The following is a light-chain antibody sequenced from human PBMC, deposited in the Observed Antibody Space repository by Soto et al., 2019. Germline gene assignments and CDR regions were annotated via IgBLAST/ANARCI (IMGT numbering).Light chain of an antibody. CDR2: DAS. CDR3: QQRANWPYS. J-gene: IGKJ2*03. CDR1: QSVNSY. Sequence: EIVLTQSPATLSLSPGERATLSCRASQSVNSYLAWYQHKPGQAPRLLIYDASNRATGIPARFSGSGSETDFTLTISSLEPEDFAVYYCQQRANWPYSFGQGTKLEIK. V-gene: IGKV3-11*01.